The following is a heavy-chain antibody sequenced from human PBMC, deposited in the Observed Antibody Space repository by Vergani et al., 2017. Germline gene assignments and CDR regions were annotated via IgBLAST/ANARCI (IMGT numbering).Heavy chain of an antibody. Sequence: QVQLVQSEAEVKKPGSSVKVSCKASGGTFSSYAISWVRQAPGQGLEWMGGIIPIFGTANYAQKFQGRVTITADESTSTAYMELSSLRSEDTAVYYCARSYYDSSGYYSYWYFDLWGRGTLVTVSS. CDR2: IIPIFGTA. J-gene: IGHJ2*01. V-gene: IGHV1-69*01. D-gene: IGHD3-22*01. CDR3: ARSYYDSSGYYSYWYFDL. CDR1: GGTFSSYA.